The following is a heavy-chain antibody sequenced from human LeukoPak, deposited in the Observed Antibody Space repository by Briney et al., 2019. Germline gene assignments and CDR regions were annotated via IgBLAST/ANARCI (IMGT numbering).Heavy chain of an antibody. Sequence: GGPLRLSCAASGFTFNSYAMSWVRQAPGKGLEWVSAISDSGGSTYYADSVKGRFTISRDNSKNTLYLQMNSLRAEDTAVYYCAKDSGVSGYYNYWGQGTLVTVFS. CDR2: ISDSGGST. CDR3: AKDSGVSGYYNY. J-gene: IGHJ4*02. V-gene: IGHV3-23*01. CDR1: GFTFNSYA. D-gene: IGHD3-3*01.